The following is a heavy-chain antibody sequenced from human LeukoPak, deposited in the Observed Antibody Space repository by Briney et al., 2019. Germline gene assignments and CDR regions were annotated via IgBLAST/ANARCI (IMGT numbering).Heavy chain of an antibody. J-gene: IGHJ3*02. D-gene: IGHD3-22*01. Sequence: ASVKVSCKASGYTFTYRYLHWVRQAPGQALEWMGWITPFNGNTNYAQKFQGRVTMTEDTSTDTAYMELSSLRSEDTAVYYCATDLLLLRERLNAFDIWGQGTMVTVSS. CDR1: GYTFTYRY. CDR3: ATDLLLLRERLNAFDI. V-gene: IGHV1-45*02. CDR2: ITPFNGNT.